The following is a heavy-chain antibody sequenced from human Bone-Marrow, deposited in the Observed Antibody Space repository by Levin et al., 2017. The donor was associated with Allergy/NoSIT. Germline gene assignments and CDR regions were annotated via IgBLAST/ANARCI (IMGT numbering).Heavy chain of an antibody. V-gene: IGHV4-59*01. CDR1: GGSISSTY. D-gene: IGHD3-3*02. CDR3: ARSHFWTPGDV. CDR2: VYYSGST. Sequence: SQTLSXTCTVSGGSISSTYWSWIRQPPGKGLEWIGSVYYSGSTNYNPSLKSRVTMSVDTPKNQVSLKLSSVTAADTAVYYCARSHFWTPGDVWGKGTTVTVSS. J-gene: IGHJ6*04.